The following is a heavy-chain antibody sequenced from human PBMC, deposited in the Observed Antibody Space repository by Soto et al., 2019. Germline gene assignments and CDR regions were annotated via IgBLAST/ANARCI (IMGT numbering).Heavy chain of an antibody. CDR2: INPNSGVT. CDR1: GYTFTGYY. Sequence: GASVKVSCKASGYTFTGYYMHWVRQAPGQGLEWMGWINPNSGVTNYAQNFQGWVTMTRDTSISTAYMELSRLRSDDTAVYYCAVTYSSGYYTFDAFDIWGQGTMVTVSS. V-gene: IGHV1-2*04. D-gene: IGHD3-22*01. J-gene: IGHJ3*02. CDR3: AVTYSSGYYTFDAFDI.